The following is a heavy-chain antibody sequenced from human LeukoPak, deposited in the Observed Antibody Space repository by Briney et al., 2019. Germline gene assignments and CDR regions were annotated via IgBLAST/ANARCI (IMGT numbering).Heavy chain of an antibody. D-gene: IGHD3-10*01. CDR1: GFTFSSYN. CDR2: ISDSSTTI. Sequence: PGGSLRLSCAASGFTFSSYNMNWVRQAPGKGLEWVSYISDSSTTIYYADSVKGRFTISRDNAKNSVYLHMNSLRAEDTALYYCARLSAYYYGSYFYYYMDVWGKGTTVTVSS. CDR3: ARLSAYYYGSYFYYYMDV. V-gene: IGHV3-48*04. J-gene: IGHJ6*03.